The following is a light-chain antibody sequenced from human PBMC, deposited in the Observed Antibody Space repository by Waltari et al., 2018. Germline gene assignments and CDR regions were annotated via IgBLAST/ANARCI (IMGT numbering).Light chain of an antibody. CDR3: QSYDIDDHWV. J-gene: IGLJ3*02. V-gene: IGLV6-57*03. CDR1: SGPIASNY. Sequence: FMLTQPHSLSESPGKTVTSSCTRSSGPIASNYVQWYQQRPGSAPTTVIYEDNQRPSGVPDRFSGSIDSYSNSASLTISGLQTGDEADYYCQSYDIDDHWVFGGGTKLTVL. CDR2: EDN.